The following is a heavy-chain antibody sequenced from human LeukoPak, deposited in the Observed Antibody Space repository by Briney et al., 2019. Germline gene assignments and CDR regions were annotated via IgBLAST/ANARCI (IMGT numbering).Heavy chain of an antibody. V-gene: IGHV3-21*04. Sequence: PGGSLRLSCAASGFTFSSYSMNWVRQAPGKGLEWVSSTGSSSSYIYYADSVKGRFTISRDNAKNSLYLQMNSLRSDDTAVYYCARDRFPARLVPAARGFDYWGQGTLVTVSS. CDR1: GFTFSSYS. CDR2: TGSSSSYI. J-gene: IGHJ4*02. D-gene: IGHD2-2*01. CDR3: ARDRFPARLVPAARGFDY.